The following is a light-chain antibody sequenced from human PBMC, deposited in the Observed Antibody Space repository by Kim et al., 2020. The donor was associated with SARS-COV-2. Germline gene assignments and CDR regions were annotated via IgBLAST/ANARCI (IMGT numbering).Light chain of an antibody. CDR3: QQYGSSPVT. Sequence: EIVLTQSPATLSLSPGERATLSCRASHRVSSNYLAWYQQKPGQAPRLLIYGVSSRATGIPDRFSGSGSGTDFTLTIRTLEPEDFAVYYCQQYGSSPVTFGGGTKVDIK. CDR2: GVS. J-gene: IGKJ4*01. V-gene: IGKV3-20*01. CDR1: HRVSSNY.